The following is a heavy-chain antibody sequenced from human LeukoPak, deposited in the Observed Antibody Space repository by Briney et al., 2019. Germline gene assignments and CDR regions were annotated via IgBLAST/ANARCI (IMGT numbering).Heavy chain of an antibody. CDR1: GFTFSSYG. J-gene: IGHJ4*02. Sequence: QPGRSLRLSCAASGFTFSSYGMHWVRQAPGKGLEWVAVIWYDGSNKYYADSVKGRFTISRDNSKNTLYLQMNSLRAEDTAVYYCARELPFSSGWYVLSYWGQGTLVTVSS. CDR2: IWYDGSNK. CDR3: ARELPFSSGWYVLSY. V-gene: IGHV3-33*01. D-gene: IGHD6-19*01.